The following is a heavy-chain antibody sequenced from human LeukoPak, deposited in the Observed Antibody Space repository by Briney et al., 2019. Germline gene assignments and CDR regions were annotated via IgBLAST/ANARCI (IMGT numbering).Heavy chain of an antibody. J-gene: IGHJ4*02. CDR3: ARDRSPYGSGSYIDY. D-gene: IGHD3-10*01. Sequence: GGSLRLSCAASGFTVSSNYMSWVRQAPGKGLEWVSVIYSGGSTYYADSVKGRFTISRDNSKNTLYLQMNSLRAEDTAVYYCARDRSPYGSGSYIDYWGQGTLVTVSS. CDR2: IYSGGST. V-gene: IGHV3-66*01. CDR1: GFTVSSNY.